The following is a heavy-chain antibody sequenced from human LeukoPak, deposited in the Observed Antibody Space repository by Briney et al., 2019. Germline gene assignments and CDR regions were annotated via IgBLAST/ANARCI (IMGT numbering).Heavy chain of an antibody. CDR1: GGSFSGYY. D-gene: IGHD3-10*01. CDR3: ARAPYYYGSGSLFDY. V-gene: IGHV4-34*01. Sequence: SETLSLTCAVYGGSFSGYYWSWVRQPPGKGLEWIGEIYHSGSTNYNPSLKSRVTISVDKSKNQFSLKLSSVTAADTAVYYCARAPYYYGSGSLFDYWGQGTLVTVSS. CDR2: IYHSGST. J-gene: IGHJ4*02.